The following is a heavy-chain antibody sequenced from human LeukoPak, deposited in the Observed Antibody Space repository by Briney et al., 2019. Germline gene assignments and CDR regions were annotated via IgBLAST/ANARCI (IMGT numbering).Heavy chain of an antibody. CDR3: AKGGGYEAQYYYYYLDV. CDR2: IRYDGSNK. CDR1: GITFNTDS. J-gene: IGHJ6*03. V-gene: IGHV3-30*02. D-gene: IGHD5-12*01. Sequence: GGSLRLSCAASGITFNTDSMHWVRQAPGKGLEWVAFIRYDGSNKYYADSVKGRFTVSRDNSKNTLYLQMKSLRAEDTAVYYCAKGGGYEAQYYYYYLDVWGKGTTVTISS.